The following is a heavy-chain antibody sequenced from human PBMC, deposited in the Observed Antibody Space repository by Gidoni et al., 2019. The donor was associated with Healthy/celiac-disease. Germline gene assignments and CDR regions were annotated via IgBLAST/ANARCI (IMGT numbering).Heavy chain of an antibody. CDR3: AKGWWYYDSSGLSGSGLFDY. V-gene: IGHV3-23*01. Sequence: EVQLLESGGGLVQPGGSLRLSCAASGFTFSSYAMSWVRQAPGKGLEWVSAISGSGGSTHYADSVKGRFTISRDNSKNTLYLQMNSLRAEDTAVYYCAKGWWYYDSSGLSGSGLFDYWGQGTLVTVSS. CDR2: ISGSGGST. J-gene: IGHJ4*02. CDR1: GFTFSSYA. D-gene: IGHD3-22*01.